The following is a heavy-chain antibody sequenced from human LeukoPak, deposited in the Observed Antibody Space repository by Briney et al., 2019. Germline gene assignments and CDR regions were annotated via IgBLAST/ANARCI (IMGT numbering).Heavy chain of an antibody. CDR3: ARRESVDY. CDR2: ISYDGKIK. CDR1: GFTFRTSP. Sequence: PGGSLRLSCAASGFTFRTSPMHWVRQAPGKGLEWVAVISYDGKIKVYADSVKGRFTISRDIAKNMLYLEMNSLRTEDTAVYYCARRESVDYWGQGTLVTVSS. J-gene: IGHJ4*02. D-gene: IGHD3-10*01. V-gene: IGHV3-30*04.